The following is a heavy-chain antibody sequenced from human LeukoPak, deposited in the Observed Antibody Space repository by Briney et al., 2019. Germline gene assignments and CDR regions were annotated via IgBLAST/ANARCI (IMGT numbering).Heavy chain of an antibody. J-gene: IGHJ4*02. CDR3: AREGPIEYSSSESSDFFNY. CDR1: GYTFTSYG. CDR2: ISAYNGNT. Sequence: ASVKVSCKASGYTFTSYGISWVRQAPGQGLEWMGWISAYNGNTNYAQKLQGRVTMTTDTSTSTAYMELRSLRSDDTAVYYCAREGPIEYSSSESSDFFNYWGQGTLVTVSS. V-gene: IGHV1-18*01. D-gene: IGHD6-6*01.